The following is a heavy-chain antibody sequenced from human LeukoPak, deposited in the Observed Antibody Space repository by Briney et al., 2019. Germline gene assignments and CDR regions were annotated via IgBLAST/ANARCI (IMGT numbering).Heavy chain of an antibody. CDR3: ARGYKPASGKDGAFDI. CDR1: VDSISNYY. CDR2: INSSGST. D-gene: IGHD6-13*01. J-gene: IGHJ3*02. Sequence: SETLSLTCSVSVDSISNYYWSWIRQSAGKGLEWIGRINSSGSTDYNPSLKSRVSMSVDTSKNQFSLKLSSVTAADTALYYCARGYKPASGKDGAFDIWGQGTMVTVSS. V-gene: IGHV4-4*07.